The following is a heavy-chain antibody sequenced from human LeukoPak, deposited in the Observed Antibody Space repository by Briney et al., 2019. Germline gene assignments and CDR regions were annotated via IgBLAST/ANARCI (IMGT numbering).Heavy chain of an antibody. Sequence: SSETLSLTCAVYGGSFSGYYWSWIRQPPGKGLEWIGEINHSGSTNYNPSLKSRVTISVDTSKNQFSLKLSSVTAADTAVYYCARRRGSYYYYYMDVWGKGTTVTISS. V-gene: IGHV4-34*01. CDR3: ARRRGSYYYYYMDV. J-gene: IGHJ6*03. CDR2: INHSGST. CDR1: GGSFSGYY. D-gene: IGHD1-26*01.